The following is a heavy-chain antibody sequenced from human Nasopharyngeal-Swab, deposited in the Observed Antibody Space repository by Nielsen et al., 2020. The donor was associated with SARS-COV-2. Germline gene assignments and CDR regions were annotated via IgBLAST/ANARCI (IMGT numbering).Heavy chain of an antibody. CDR2: IKQDGSEK. D-gene: IGHD3-9*01. V-gene: IGHV3-7*03. CDR1: GFTLSSYW. J-gene: IGHJ6*03. Sequence: GESLKISCAASGFTLSSYWMSWVRQAPGKGLEWVANIKQDGSEKYYVDSVKGRFTISRDNAKNSLYLQMNSLRAEDTAVYYCARDSYDILTGYYPIPSYYYYYYYMDVWGKGTTVTVSS. CDR3: ARDSYDILTGYYPIPSYYYYYYYMDV.